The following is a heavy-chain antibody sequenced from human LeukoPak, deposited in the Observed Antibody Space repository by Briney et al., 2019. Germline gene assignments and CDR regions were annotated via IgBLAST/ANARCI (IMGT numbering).Heavy chain of an antibody. J-gene: IGHJ3*02. Sequence: SQTLSLTCTVSGGSISSGGYYWSWIRQPPGKGLEWIGYIYHSGSTYYSPSLKSRVTISVDRSKNQFSLKLSSVTAADTAVYYCATIWSNEDAFDIWGQGTMVTVSS. CDR1: GGSISSGGYY. CDR2: IYHSGST. D-gene: IGHD3-9*01. CDR3: ATIWSNEDAFDI. V-gene: IGHV4-30-2*01.